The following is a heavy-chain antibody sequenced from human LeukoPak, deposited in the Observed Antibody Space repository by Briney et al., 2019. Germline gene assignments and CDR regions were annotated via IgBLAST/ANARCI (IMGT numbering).Heavy chain of an antibody. CDR1: GSTFSNSE. J-gene: IGHJ5*02. D-gene: IGHD3-22*01. CDR3: ARQYGRSGYRTSWFDP. CDR2: IGTTGATI. V-gene: IGHV3-48*03. Sequence: GGSLRLSCAASGSTFSNSEMNWVRQTPGKGLEWVSYIGTTGATIYYADSVKGRFTVSRDNAENSLYLQMNSLRAEDTAVYYCARQYGRSGYRTSWFDPWGQGTLVTVSS.